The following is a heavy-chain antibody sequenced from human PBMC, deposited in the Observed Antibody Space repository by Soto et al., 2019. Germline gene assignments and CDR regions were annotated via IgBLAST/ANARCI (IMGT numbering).Heavy chain of an antibody. D-gene: IGHD3-10*01. Sequence: GAPVKVSCKASGYTFTSYGISWVRQATGQGLEWMGWMNPNSGNTGYAQKFQGRVTMTRNTSISTAYMELSSLRSEDTAVYYCARETPGRGAFDIWGQGTMVTVSS. CDR3: ARETPGRGAFDI. V-gene: IGHV1-8*02. CDR1: GYTFTSYG. CDR2: MNPNSGNT. J-gene: IGHJ3*02.